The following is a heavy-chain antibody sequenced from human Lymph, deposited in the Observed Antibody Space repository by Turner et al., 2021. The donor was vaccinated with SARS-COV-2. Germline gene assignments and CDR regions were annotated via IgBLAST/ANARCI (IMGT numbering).Heavy chain of an antibody. Sequence: VRLGRSGSGVKKPGASVQVSCQASGYTFTCYYIHRVRQAPGQGLEWMGWNNPIRGATNYAQRFQARVTITRDTPLSTAYKQLSRLRSDDTAVYYCESSRELQCMVRGVDPFDYWGQGTLVTVSS. CDR1: GYTFTCYY. D-gene: IGHD3-10*01. V-gene: IGHV1-2*02. J-gene: IGHJ4*02. CDR3: ESSRELQCMVRGVDPFDY. CDR2: NNPIRGAT.